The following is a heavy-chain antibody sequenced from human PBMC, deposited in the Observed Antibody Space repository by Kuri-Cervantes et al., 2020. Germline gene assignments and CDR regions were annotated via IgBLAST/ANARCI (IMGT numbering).Heavy chain of an antibody. CDR3: ARDPPGVQQPVTVLDS. CDR1: VYTFTSYA. D-gene: IGHD1-14*01. CDR2: INAGNGNT. V-gene: IGHV1-3*01. J-gene: IGHJ4*02. Sequence: SVKVSRKASVYTFTSYAMHWVRQAPGQRLGCMGWINAGNGNTKYSQKFQGRVTFTRDTSATQAYMELSSLTSENTAGCYCARDPPGVQQPVTVLDSWGQGTLVTVSS.